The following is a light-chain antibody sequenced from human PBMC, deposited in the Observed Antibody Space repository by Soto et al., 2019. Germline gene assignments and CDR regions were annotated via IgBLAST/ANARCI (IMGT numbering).Light chain of an antibody. J-gene: IGKJ4*01. Sequence: EILMTPSPGTLSLSLVERATLSCRASQSVSSSYLAWYQQKPGQAPRLLIYGASSRATGIPDRFSGSGSGTDFTLTISRLEPEDFAVYYCHQYGSSPTFGGGTKV. V-gene: IGKV3-20*01. CDR1: QSVSSSY. CDR3: HQYGSSPT. CDR2: GAS.